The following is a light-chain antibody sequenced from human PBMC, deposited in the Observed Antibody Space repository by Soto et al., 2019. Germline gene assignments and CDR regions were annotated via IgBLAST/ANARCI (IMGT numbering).Light chain of an antibody. Sequence: EILMTQSPDTLSLSPGQGATLSCRASVSVRTDLAWYQQKPGQAPRLLIYGASTRAAGVPVRFSGSGSGSEFTLTIDTLQSEDFAVYHCQQYHNWLPITFGQGTRLEI. CDR1: VSVRTD. V-gene: IGKV3-15*01. CDR2: GAS. CDR3: QQYHNWLPIT. J-gene: IGKJ5*01.